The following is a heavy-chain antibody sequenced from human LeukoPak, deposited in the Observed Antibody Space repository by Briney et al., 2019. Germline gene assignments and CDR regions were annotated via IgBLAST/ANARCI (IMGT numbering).Heavy chain of an antibody. CDR1: GGSLISCSYY. J-gene: IGHJ5*02. D-gene: IGHD3-3*01. CDR3: SISAGMVIHNEFER. Sequence: SETLSLTCTVSGGSLISCSYYCIWVRQPPGKGLEWIGTNSGSTYYNPSLKTRVTISVDTSKNQFSLNLSSVTAAATAVYYCSISAGMVIHNEFERWGKGILVTVSS. V-gene: IGHV4-39*01. CDR2: NSGST.